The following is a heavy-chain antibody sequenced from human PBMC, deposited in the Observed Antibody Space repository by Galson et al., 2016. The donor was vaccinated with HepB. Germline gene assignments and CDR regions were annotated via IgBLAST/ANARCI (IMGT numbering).Heavy chain of an antibody. Sequence: SLRLSCAASGFTFSNFAMTWVRQAPGKGLEWISGISGKGDSTYYAGSVKGRFTVSRDNSKNTLHLHMNSLRVDDTAVYYCANLGSGSFRWYFYGMEVWGKGTTVTVPS. CDR2: ISGKGDST. D-gene: IGHD3-10*01. V-gene: IGHV3-23*01. CDR3: ANLGSGSFRWYFYGMEV. J-gene: IGHJ6*04. CDR1: GFTFSNFA.